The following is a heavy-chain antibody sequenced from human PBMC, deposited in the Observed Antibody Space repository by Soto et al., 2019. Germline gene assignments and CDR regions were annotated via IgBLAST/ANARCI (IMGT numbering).Heavy chain of an antibody. Sequence: SETLSLTCTVSGGSISSYHWSWIRQPPGKGLEWIGYIYYSGSTNYNPSLKSRVTISVDTSKNQFSLKLSSVTAADTAVYYCVGYSGYDYYFDYWGQGTLVTVSS. CDR2: IYYSGST. D-gene: IGHD5-12*01. J-gene: IGHJ4*02. V-gene: IGHV4-59*08. CDR1: GGSISSYH. CDR3: VGYSGYDYYFDY.